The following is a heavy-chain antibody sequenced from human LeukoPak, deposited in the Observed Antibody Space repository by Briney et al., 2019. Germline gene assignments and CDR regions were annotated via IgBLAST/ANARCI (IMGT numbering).Heavy chain of an antibody. Sequence: SETLSLTCTVSGGSISNYYWTWIRQPPGKGLEWIGFVYYTGETNYNPSLKSRVTISIDTSKNQFSLKLNSVTAADTAVYYCARSYSSGWYGFDYWGQGTLVTVSS. CDR1: GGSISNYY. J-gene: IGHJ4*02. D-gene: IGHD6-19*01. CDR2: VYYTGET. CDR3: ARSYSSGWYGFDY. V-gene: IGHV4-59*08.